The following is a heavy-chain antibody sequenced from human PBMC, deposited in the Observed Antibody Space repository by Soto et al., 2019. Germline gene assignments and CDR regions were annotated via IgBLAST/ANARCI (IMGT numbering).Heavy chain of an antibody. D-gene: IGHD1-26*01. CDR3: ARDGYSGRSDGLDV. J-gene: IGHJ3*01. CDR2: ISYDGNSE. CDR1: GFTFGAYT. Sequence: QMQLVESGGGVVQPGRSLRLSCAASGFTFGAYTMHWVRQTPGKGLEWVAVISYDGNSERYTDPVKGRFTVLRDNAKSTMYLQMNSPRDADRAVHYCARDGYSGRSDGLDVWGQGTMVTVSS. V-gene: IGHV3-30*04.